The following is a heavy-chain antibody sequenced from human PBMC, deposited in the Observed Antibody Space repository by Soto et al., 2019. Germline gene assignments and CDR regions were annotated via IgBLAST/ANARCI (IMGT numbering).Heavy chain of an antibody. V-gene: IGHV4-59*01. Sequence: PSETLSLTCTVSGGSISSYYWSWIRQPPGKGLEWIGYIYYSGSTNYNPSLKSRVTISVDTSKNQSSLKLSSVTAAHTAVYYCARGGTMIVVDLNWFDPWGQGTLVTVSS. CDR3: ARGGTMIVVDLNWFDP. CDR1: GGSISSYY. CDR2: IYYSGST. J-gene: IGHJ5*02. D-gene: IGHD3-22*01.